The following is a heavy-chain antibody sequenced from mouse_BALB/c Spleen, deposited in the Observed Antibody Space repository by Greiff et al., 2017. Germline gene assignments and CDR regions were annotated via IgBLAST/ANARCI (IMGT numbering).Heavy chain of an antibody. CDR1: GFTFSSFG. Sequence: EVNLVESGGGLVQPGGSRKLSCAASGFTFSSFGMHWVRQAPEKGLEWVAYISSGSSTIYYADTVKGRFTISRDNPKNTLFLQMTSLRSEDTAMYYCARNNFDYWGQGTSVTVSS. CDR3: ARNNFDY. CDR2: ISSGSSTI. J-gene: IGHJ4*01. V-gene: IGHV5-17*02. D-gene: IGHD1-3*01.